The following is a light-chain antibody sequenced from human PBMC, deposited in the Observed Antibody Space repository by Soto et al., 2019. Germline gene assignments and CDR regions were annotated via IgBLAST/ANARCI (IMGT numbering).Light chain of an antibody. J-gene: IGKJ1*01. CDR1: QSVSSSY. V-gene: IGKV3-20*01. CDR2: GAS. Sequence: EIVLTQSPGTLSLSPGERATLSCRASQSVSSSYLSWYQQKPGQPPSLLIYGASSRATGIPARFSGSGSGTDFTLPISRLQPEDLAVYYCQQYGSSPKTFGQGTKVEIK. CDR3: QQYGSSPKT.